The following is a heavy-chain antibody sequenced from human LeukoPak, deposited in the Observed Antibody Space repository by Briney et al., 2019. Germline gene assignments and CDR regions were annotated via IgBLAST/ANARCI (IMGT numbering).Heavy chain of an antibody. D-gene: IGHD3-16*01. CDR2: IKQDGSEI. CDR3: ARGRFIGNY. J-gene: IGHJ4*02. V-gene: IGHV3-7*04. Sequence: GESLRLSCAASGFIFSQYWMSWVRQAPGKGLEWVANIKQDGSEIYYVDSVKGRFTISRDNTKNSLYLQMSSLRAEDTAVYFCARGRFIGNYWGQGTLVTVSS. CDR1: GFIFSQYW.